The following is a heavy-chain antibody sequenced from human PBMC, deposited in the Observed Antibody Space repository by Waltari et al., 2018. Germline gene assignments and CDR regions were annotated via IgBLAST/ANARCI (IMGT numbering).Heavy chain of an antibody. Sequence: QVQLQQWGAGLLKPSETLSLTCAVYGGSFSGYYWSWIRQPPGKGLEWIGEINHSGSTNYNPSLKSRVTISVDTSKNQFSLKLSSVTAADTAVYYCARCAAADYIWGSYRKRYFDLWGRGTLVTVSS. CDR1: GGSFSGYY. CDR2: INHSGST. V-gene: IGHV4-34*01. D-gene: IGHD3-16*02. J-gene: IGHJ2*01. CDR3: ARCAAADYIWGSYRKRYFDL.